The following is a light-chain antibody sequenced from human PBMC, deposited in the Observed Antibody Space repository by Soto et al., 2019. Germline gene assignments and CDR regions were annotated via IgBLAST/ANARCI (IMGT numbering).Light chain of an antibody. CDR3: QQRSNWPRTWT. Sequence: EIVLTQSPATLSLSPGERATLSCRASQSVSSYLAWYQQKPGQAPRLLIYDASNRATGIPARFSGSGSGTDCTLTLSSLEPEDFAFYYCQQRSNWPRTWTFGQGTKVEIK. V-gene: IGKV3-11*01. J-gene: IGKJ1*01. CDR2: DAS. CDR1: QSVSSY.